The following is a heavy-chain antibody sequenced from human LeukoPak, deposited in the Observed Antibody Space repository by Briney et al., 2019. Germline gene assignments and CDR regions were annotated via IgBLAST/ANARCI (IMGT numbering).Heavy chain of an antibody. J-gene: IGHJ4*02. D-gene: IGHD3-10*01. Sequence: GESLKIPCKGSGYSFTSYRIGWVRQMPVKGLEGMGIIYPGDYDNRYSPPFQGQVTISAAKSISTASMPWSSLKASATAIYYCARRGGPGSFMSYWGQGTLVTVSS. CDR3: ARRGGPGSFMSY. CDR2: IYPGDYDN. CDR1: GYSFTSYR. V-gene: IGHV5-51*01.